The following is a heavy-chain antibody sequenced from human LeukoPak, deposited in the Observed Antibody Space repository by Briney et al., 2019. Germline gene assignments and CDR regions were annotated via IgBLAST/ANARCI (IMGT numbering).Heavy chain of an antibody. CDR2: IHYSGRP. CDR3: ARFGVDYDMDV. Sequence: PSETLSLTCTVSGGSISGHYWTWIRQPPGKGLEWIGQIHYSGRPDYNPSLKSRVTISVDTSKNQLSLEVTSVTGADTAVYYCARFGVDYDMDVWGQGTTVTVSS. D-gene: IGHD3-16*01. J-gene: IGHJ6*02. CDR1: GGSISGHY. V-gene: IGHV4-59*11.